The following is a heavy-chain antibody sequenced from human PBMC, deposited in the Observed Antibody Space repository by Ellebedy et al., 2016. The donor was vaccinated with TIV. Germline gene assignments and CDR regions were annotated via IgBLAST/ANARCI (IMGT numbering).Heavy chain of an antibody. CDR3: ARVPYSGSLYFDY. CDR1: SGSISSGGYY. V-gene: IGHV4-31*03. J-gene: IGHJ4*02. Sequence: SETLSLTXTVSSGSISSGGYYWSWIRQHPGKGLEWIGYIFYTGNTYYNPSLKSRLTISVDTSKNQFSLKLSSVTAADTAVYYCARVPYSGSLYFDYWGQGTLVTISS. CDR2: IFYTGNT. D-gene: IGHD1-26*01.